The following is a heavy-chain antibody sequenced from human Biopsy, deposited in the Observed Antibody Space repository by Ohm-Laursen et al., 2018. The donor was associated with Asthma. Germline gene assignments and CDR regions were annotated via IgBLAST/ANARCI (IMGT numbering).Heavy chain of an antibody. D-gene: IGHD1-1*01. V-gene: IGHV3-30*18. CDR2: ISYDGSNK. Sequence: SLKLSCTASGFTFSSYGMHWVRQAPGKGLEWVAVISYDGSNKYYADSVKGRFTISRDNSKNTLYLQMNSLRAEDTAVYYCAKESGSNYAFDIWGQGTMVTVSS. CDR1: GFTFSSYG. CDR3: AKESGSNYAFDI. J-gene: IGHJ3*02.